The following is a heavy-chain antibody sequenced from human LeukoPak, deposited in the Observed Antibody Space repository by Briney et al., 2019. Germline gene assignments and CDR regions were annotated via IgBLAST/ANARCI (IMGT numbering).Heavy chain of an antibody. D-gene: IGHD3-22*01. CDR2: ISGSGGST. Sequence: GGSLRLSCAASGFTFSDYYMSWVRQAPGKGLEWVSAISGSGGSTYYADSVKGRFTISRDNSKNTLYLQMNSLRAEDTAVYYCARVYDSSGYYYGSWDYWGQGTLVTVSS. CDR3: ARVYDSSGYYYGSWDY. V-gene: IGHV3-23*01. J-gene: IGHJ4*02. CDR1: GFTFSDYY.